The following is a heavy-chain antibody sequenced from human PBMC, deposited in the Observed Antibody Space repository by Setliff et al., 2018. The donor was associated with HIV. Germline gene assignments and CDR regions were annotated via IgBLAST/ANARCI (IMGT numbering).Heavy chain of an antibody. J-gene: IGHJ1*01. CDR2: IIPIVNIA. CDR3: AGGWSEDTSVVQVEYFHY. Sequence: ASVKVSCKASGGNFNNYAITWVRQAPGQGLEWMGGIIPIVNIANYAQKFQGRVIITADKSTSTAYMEVRSLRSEDTAMYFCAGGWSEDTSVVQVEYFHYWGPGTLVTVS. CDR1: GGNFNNYA. D-gene: IGHD5-18*01. V-gene: IGHV1-69*10.